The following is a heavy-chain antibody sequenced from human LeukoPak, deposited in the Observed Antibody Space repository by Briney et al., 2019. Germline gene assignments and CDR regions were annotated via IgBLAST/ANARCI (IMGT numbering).Heavy chain of an antibody. CDR3: AKGPYYHETSGNHYFDY. D-gene: IGHD3-22*01. V-gene: IGHV3-30*02. Sequence: PGGSLRLSCATSGFTFSVHAMHWVRQAPGKGLDWVTFIQSDGTNKYYADSVKGRFTISRDNSKNTLYLQMNSLRTEYTAVYHCAKGPYYHETSGNHYFDYWGQGTLVIVSS. CDR2: IQSDGTNK. CDR1: GFTFSVHA. J-gene: IGHJ4*02.